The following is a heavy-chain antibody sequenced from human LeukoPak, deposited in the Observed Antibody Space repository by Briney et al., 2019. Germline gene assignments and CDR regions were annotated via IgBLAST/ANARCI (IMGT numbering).Heavy chain of an antibody. CDR2: ISYDGSNK. CDR3: ARAPQIVVVIDY. J-gene: IGHJ4*02. CDR1: GFTFSSYA. Sequence: GGSLRLSCAASGFTFSSYAMHWVRQALGKGLEWVAVISYDGSNKYYADSVKGRFTISRDNSKNTLYLQMNSLRAEDTAVYYCARAPQIVVVIDYWGQGTLVTVSS. V-gene: IGHV3-30-3*01. D-gene: IGHD3-22*01.